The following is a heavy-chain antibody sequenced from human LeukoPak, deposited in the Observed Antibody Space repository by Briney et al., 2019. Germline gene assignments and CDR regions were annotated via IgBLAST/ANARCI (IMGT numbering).Heavy chain of an antibody. D-gene: IGHD5-18*01. CDR3: ARDRGWIQHDI. J-gene: IGHJ3*02. CDR1: GFAFSDSW. Sequence: GGSLRLSCAASGFAFSDSWMTWIRQAPGKGLEWVAFIKGDGSAKKYVDSVKGRFTISRGNAKNSLFLQMNSLRAEDTAVYYCARDRGWIQHDIWGQGTMVTVSS. CDR2: IKGDGSAK. V-gene: IGHV3-7*01.